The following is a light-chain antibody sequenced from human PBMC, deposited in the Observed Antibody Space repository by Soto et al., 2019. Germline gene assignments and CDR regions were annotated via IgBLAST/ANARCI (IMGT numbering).Light chain of an antibody. CDR1: SSNIGSKT. CDR2: SNN. Sequence: QSVLTQPPSASGTPGQRVTISCSGSSSNIGSKTVNWYKQLPGTAPKLLIYSNNQRPSGVPDRFSGSKSGTSASLAISGLQSEDEAGYYCAAWDDSLNGVVFGGGTKLTVL. V-gene: IGLV1-44*01. J-gene: IGLJ2*01. CDR3: AAWDDSLNGVV.